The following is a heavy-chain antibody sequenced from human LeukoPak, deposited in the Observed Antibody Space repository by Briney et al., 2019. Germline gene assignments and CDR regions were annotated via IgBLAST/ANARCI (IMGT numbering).Heavy chain of an antibody. Sequence: SETLSPTCAVYGGSFSGYYWSWIRQPPGKGLEWIGYIYYSGSTNYNPSLKSRVTISVDTSKNQFSLKLSSVTAADTAVYYCARAPYSGSYYSRWGQGTLVTVSS. CDR1: GGSFSGYY. D-gene: IGHD1-26*01. V-gene: IGHV4-59*01. CDR3: ARAPYSGSYYSR. CDR2: IYYSGST. J-gene: IGHJ4*02.